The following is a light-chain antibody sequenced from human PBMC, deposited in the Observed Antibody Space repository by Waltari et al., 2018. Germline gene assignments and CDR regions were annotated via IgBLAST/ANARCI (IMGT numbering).Light chain of an antibody. J-gene: IGLJ2*01. V-gene: IGLV1-44*01. CDR3: AAWDDSLNGVV. CDR1: SSNIGYTP. CDR2: TNN. Sequence: QSVLTQPPSASGTPGQRVTLSCSGNSSNIGYTPVNWYQQPPGTAPKLLIYTNNPRPSGGPDRFSGAKSGTSASLAISGLQSEDEADYYCAAWDDSLNGVVFGGGTKLTVL.